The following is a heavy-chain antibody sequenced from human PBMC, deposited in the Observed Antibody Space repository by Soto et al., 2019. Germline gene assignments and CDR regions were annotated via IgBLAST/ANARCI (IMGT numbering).Heavy chain of an antibody. D-gene: IGHD2-15*01. CDR2: IYYSGST. Sequence: PSEPLSLTCTVSGGSISSGGYYWSWIRQHPGKGLEWIGYIYYSGSTYYNPSLKSRVTISVGTSKNQFSLKLSSVTAADTAVYDCARTPDNVYLGYCGGGSCNHLDYCSHGTLDAV. CDR3: ARTPDNVYLGYCGGGSCNHLDY. J-gene: IGHJ4*01. CDR1: GGSISSGGYY. V-gene: IGHV4-31*03.